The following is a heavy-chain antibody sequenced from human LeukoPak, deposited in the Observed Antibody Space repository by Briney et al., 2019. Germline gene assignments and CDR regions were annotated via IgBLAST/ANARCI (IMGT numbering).Heavy chain of an antibody. D-gene: IGHD3-10*01. CDR2: IKSKTDGGTK. CDR1: IFTFSIAW. CDR3: TGFGGSGSYYIKDY. V-gene: IGHV3-15*01. J-gene: IGHJ4*02. Sequence: PGLNLRLSCAAWIFTFSIAWMSWDRQAQGKGWEWGGRIKSKTDGGTKDDAAPMKGRFTISRDGSKNTLYLQMNSLKPEDTAVYYCTGFGGSGSYYIKDYWGQGPLVTVSS.